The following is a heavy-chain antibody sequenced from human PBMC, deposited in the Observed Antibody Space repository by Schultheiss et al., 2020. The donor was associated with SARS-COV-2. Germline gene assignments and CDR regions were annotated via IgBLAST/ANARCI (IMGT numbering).Heavy chain of an antibody. CDR3: ARLVSSGSPRGNWFDP. V-gene: IGHV5-51*01. Sequence: GESLKISCKGSGYSFTSYWIGWVRQMPGKGLEWMGIIYPGDSDTRYSPSFQGQVTISADKSISTAYLQWSSLKASDTAMYYCARLVSSGSPRGNWFDPWGQGTLVTVSS. J-gene: IGHJ5*02. CDR1: GYSFTSYW. D-gene: IGHD1-26*01. CDR2: IYPGDSDT.